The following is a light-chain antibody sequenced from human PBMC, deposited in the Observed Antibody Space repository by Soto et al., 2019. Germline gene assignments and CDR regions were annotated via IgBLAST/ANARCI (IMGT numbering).Light chain of an antibody. CDR3: QQYNDWPPLI. CDR2: GTS. V-gene: IGKV3-15*01. J-gene: IGKJ4*01. CDR1: QSVNIN. Sequence: EVVMTQSPATLSVSPGERATLSCRASQSVNINLAWYQQKPGQAPRLLIYGTSTRATGVPARFSGSGSGTEFTLTISDLQSEDFAVYYCQQYNDWPPLIFGGGTKV.